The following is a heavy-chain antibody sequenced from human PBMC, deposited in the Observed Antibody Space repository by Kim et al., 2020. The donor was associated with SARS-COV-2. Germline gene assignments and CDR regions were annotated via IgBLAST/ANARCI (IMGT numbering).Heavy chain of an antibody. V-gene: IGHV1-8*01. CDR3: ARSSASSWYLDYYYYGMDV. CDR1: GYTFTSYD. D-gene: IGHD6-13*01. Sequence: ASVKVSCKASGYTFTSYDINWVRQATGQGLEWMGWMNPNSGNTGYAQKFQGRVTMTRNTSISTAYMELSSLRSEDTAVYYCARSSASSWYLDYYYYGMDVWGQGTTVTVSS. CDR2: MNPNSGNT. J-gene: IGHJ6*02.